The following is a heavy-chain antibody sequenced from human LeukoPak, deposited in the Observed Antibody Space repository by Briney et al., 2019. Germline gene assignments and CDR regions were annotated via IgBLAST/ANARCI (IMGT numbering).Heavy chain of an antibody. CDR1: GYSFTSYW. V-gene: IGHV5-10-1*01. CDR2: IDPSDSYT. J-gene: IGHJ6*02. D-gene: IGHD6-6*01. Sequence: GESLKISCKGSGYSFTSYWISWVRQMPGKGLEWMGRIDPSDSYTNYSPSFQGHVTISADKSISTAYLQWSSLKASDTAMYYCARLDSSSPPPYYGMDVWGQGTTATVSS. CDR3: ARLDSSSPPPYYGMDV.